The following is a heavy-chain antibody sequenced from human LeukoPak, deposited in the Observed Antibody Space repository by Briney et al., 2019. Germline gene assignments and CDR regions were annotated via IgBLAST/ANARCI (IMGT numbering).Heavy chain of an antibody. CDR2: MPSDGSND. Sequence: TGGSLRLSCAASGFPFSTYSMHWVRQAPGKGLEWVAVMPSDGSNDNYANSVKGRFTISRDNSKNALYLQMNTLRAEDTAVYYCAREKYCTPTDCLHGRSYFNSWGQGTPVTVSS. J-gene: IGHJ4*02. V-gene: IGHV3-30*04. D-gene: IGHD2-8*01. CDR3: AREKYCTPTDCLHGRSYFNS. CDR1: GFPFSTYS.